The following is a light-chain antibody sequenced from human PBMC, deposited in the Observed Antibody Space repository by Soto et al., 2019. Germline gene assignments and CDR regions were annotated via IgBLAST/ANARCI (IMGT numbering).Light chain of an antibody. CDR2: GAS. CDR1: QSISIN. CDR3: QQYNNWPPYT. Sequence: EIVMTQSPATLSVSPGERATLSCRASQSISINLAWYQQKPGQAPRLLIYGASTRATGIPARFSGSGSGTEFTLTISILQSEDFAVYYCQQYNNWPPYTFGQGTKVDIK. V-gene: IGKV3-15*01. J-gene: IGKJ2*01.